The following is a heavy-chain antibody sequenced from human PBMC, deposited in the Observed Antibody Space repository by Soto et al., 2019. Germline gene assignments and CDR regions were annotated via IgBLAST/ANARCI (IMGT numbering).Heavy chain of an antibody. CDR3: ARGFYYDSSGSGDALDI. V-gene: IGHV1-46*01. Sequence: ASVKVSCKASGGTFSSYAISWVRQAPGQGLEWMGIINPSGGSTSYAQKFQGRVTMTRDTSTSTVYMELSSLRSEDTAVYYCARGFYYDSSGSGDALDIWGQGTMVTVSS. CDR1: GGTFSSYA. D-gene: IGHD3-22*01. CDR2: INPSGGST. J-gene: IGHJ3*02.